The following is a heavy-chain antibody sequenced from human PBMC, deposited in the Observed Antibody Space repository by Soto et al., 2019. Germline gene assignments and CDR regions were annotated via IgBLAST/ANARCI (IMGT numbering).Heavy chain of an antibody. CDR3: ARDRNRAYYYDSSGYYFDAFDI. V-gene: IGHV1-69*01. Sequence: QVQLVQSGAEVKKPGSSVKVSCKASGGTFSSYAISWVRQAPGQGLEWMGGIIPIFGTANYAQKFQGRVTITADESTSTAYMELSSLRSEDTAVYYCARDRNRAYYYDSSGYYFDAFDIWGQGTMVTVSS. J-gene: IGHJ3*02. D-gene: IGHD3-22*01. CDR1: GGTFSSYA. CDR2: IIPIFGTA.